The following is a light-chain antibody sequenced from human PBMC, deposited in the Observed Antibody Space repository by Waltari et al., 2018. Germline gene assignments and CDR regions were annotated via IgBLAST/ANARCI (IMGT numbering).Light chain of an antibody. CDR1: QSVGRF. CDR2: KTS. V-gene: IGKV1-39*01. J-gene: IGKJ2*01. Sequence: DIKMTQSPSSLSASVGDTVTITCRASQSVGRFLNWYQQRPGEAPKLLIYKTSNLQGGVPSRFSGSGSGTEFTLTIDSLQPEDFASYYCQQSDGIPFTFGPGT. CDR3: QQSDGIPFT.